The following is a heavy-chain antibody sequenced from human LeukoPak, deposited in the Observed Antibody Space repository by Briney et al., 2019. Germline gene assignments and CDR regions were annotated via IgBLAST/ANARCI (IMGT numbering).Heavy chain of an antibody. CDR1: GGSISGSNYY. J-gene: IGHJ4*02. CDR2: IYYSGST. V-gene: IGHV4-39*07. Sequence: SETLSLTCSVSGGSISGSNYYWGWIRQPPGKGLDWVGSIYYSGSTNYNPSLKSRVTISVDTSKNQFSLKLSSVTAADTAVYYCARAFRKFYYDSSGKPGYFDYWGQGTLVTVSS. CDR3: ARAFRKFYYDSSGKPGYFDY. D-gene: IGHD3-22*01.